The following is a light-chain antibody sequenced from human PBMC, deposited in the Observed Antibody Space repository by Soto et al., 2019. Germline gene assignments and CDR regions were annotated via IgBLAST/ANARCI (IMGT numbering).Light chain of an antibody. CDR1: SSDVGGYKY. CDR3: CSYTTSNTRQIV. J-gene: IGLJ1*01. V-gene: IGLV2-14*01. CDR2: DVT. Sequence: QSALTQPASVSGSPGQSITISCTGTSSDVGGYKYVSWYQQQPCKAPKFMIYDVTNRPSGVSNRFSGSKSGNTASLTISGLQAEDEADYYCCSYTTSNTRQIVFGTGTKLTVL.